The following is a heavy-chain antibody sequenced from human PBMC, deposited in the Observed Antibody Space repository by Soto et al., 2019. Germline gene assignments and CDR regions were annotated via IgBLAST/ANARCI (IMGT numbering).Heavy chain of an antibody. V-gene: IGHV3-23*01. J-gene: IGHJ4*02. D-gene: IGHD3-10*01. Sequence: GSLRLSCAASGXTLSSYSMSWVRQAPGKGLELVSGFRTSGDGGTTYYADSVKGRFTISRDNSKNMLFLQMNSLRAEDTPIYYCAKKVNSGPGSQYFDYWGQGTLVTVSS. CDR2: FRTSGDGGTT. CDR1: GXTLSSYS. CDR3: AKKVNSGPGSQYFDY.